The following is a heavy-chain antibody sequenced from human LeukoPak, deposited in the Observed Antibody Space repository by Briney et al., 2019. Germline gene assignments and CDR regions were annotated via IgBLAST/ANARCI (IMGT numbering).Heavy chain of an antibody. D-gene: IGHD5-18*01. CDR2: ISGSGAST. CDR3: AKDRAIHLVPYYLVPDI. CDR1: GFTFSRSA. Sequence: TGGSLRLSCEVSGFTFSRSAMSWVRQAPGKGPEWVSAISGSGASTYYADSVKGRFTISRDNSKNTLYLQMKSLRAEDTAVYYCAKDRAIHLVPYYLVPDIWGQGTMVTVSS. J-gene: IGHJ3*02. V-gene: IGHV3-23*01.